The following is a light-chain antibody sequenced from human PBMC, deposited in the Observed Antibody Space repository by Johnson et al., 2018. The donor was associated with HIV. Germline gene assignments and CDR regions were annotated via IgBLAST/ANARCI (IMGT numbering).Light chain of an antibody. CDR3: GTWDSSLSKV. V-gene: IGLV1-51*01. CDR1: SSNIGNNY. Sequence: QSVLTQPPSVSAAPGQKVTISCSGSSSNIGNNYVSWYQQLPGTAPKLLIYDNDKRPSGIPDRFSGSKSGTSATLGITGLQTGDEADYYCGTWDSSLSKVFGTRTKVTVL. J-gene: IGLJ1*01. CDR2: DND.